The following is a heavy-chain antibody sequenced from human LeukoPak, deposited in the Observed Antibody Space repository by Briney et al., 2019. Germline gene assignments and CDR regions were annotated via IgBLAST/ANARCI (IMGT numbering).Heavy chain of an antibody. D-gene: IGHD6-19*01. J-gene: IGHJ4*02. CDR1: GFSLSTSGVC. V-gene: IGHV2-5*02. CDR3: AHRLDSDWAFDY. Sequence: ESGPTLVKPTPTLTLTCTFSGFSLSTSGVCVGWIRQPPGKALEWLALIYWDDDKRYSPSLKNRLTITKDTSKNQVVRTMTNMDPVDTATYYCAHRLDSDWAFDYWGQGTLVTVSS. CDR2: IYWDDDK.